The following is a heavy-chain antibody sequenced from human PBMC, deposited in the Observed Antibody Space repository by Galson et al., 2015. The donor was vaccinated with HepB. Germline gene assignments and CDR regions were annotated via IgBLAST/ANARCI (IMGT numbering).Heavy chain of an antibody. CDR2: IKSKTYGATT. V-gene: IGHV3-15*01. J-gene: IGHJ4*02. CDR1: ELNFNDAW. Sequence: SLRLSCAASELNFNDAWMTWVRQAPGKGLEWVGRIKSKTYGATTDYAVPVKGRFTISRDDSRNTFYLQMNSLKSEDTAVYYCAAEWSHWGQGTLVTVSS. D-gene: IGHD2-15*01. CDR3: AAEWSH.